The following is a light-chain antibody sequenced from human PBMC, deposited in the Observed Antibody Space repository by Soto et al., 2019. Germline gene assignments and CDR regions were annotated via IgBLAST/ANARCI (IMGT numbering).Light chain of an antibody. CDR2: GAS. Sequence: IVLTQSPGTLSLSPGERASLSCRASQSVSSSYLAWYHQKPGQAPRPLIYGASSRAIGIPDRFSGSGSGTDFTLTISRLEPEDFEVYYCQQYCSSPWTCGQGNKVAIK. CDR1: QSVSSSY. V-gene: IGKV3-20*01. CDR3: QQYCSSPWT. J-gene: IGKJ1*01.